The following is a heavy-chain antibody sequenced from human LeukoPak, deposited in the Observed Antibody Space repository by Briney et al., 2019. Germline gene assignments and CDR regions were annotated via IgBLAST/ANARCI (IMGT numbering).Heavy chain of an antibody. Sequence: PGGSLRLSCAASGFTVSSNYMSWVRQAPGKGLEWVSVIYSGGSTYYADSVKGRFTISRDNSKNTLYLQMNSLRAEDTAVYYCARGGPLYPSYCFDYWGQGTLVTVSS. CDR1: GFTVSSNY. CDR2: IYSGGST. V-gene: IGHV3-66*01. CDR3: ARGGPLYPSYCFDY. J-gene: IGHJ4*02. D-gene: IGHD2-2*02.